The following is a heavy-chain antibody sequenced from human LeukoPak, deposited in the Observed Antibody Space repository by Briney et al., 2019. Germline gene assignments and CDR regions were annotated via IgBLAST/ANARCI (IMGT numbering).Heavy chain of an antibody. V-gene: IGHV1-69*06. CDR2: IIPIFGTA. Sequence: SVKVSCKASGYTFTSYGITWVRQAPGQGLEWMGGIIPIFGTANYAQKFQGRVTITADKSTSTAYMELSSLRAEDTAVYYCASYDILTGYYDYWGQGTLVTVSS. CDR3: ASYDILTGYYDY. D-gene: IGHD3-9*01. J-gene: IGHJ4*02. CDR1: GYTFTSYG.